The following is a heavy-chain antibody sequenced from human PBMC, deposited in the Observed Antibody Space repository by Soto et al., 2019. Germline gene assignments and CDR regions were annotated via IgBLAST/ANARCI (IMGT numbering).Heavy chain of an antibody. CDR3: ASTLRYFDWLLSPYAFDI. V-gene: IGHV1-18*01. CDR2: ISAYNGNT. J-gene: IGHJ3*02. Sequence: ASVKVSCKASGYTFTSYCISWVLQAPGQGLEWMGWISAYNGNTNYAQKLQGRVTMTTDTSTSTAYMELRSLRSDDTAVYYCASTLRYFDWLLSPYAFDIWGQGTMVTV. CDR1: GYTFTSYC. D-gene: IGHD3-9*01.